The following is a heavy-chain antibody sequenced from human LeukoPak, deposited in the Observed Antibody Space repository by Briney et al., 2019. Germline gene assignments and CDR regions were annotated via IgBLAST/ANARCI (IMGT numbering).Heavy chain of an antibody. CDR2: ISGSGDFT. V-gene: IGHV3-23*01. CDR3: AKDGARDGYNYPDA. D-gene: IGHD5-24*01. Sequence: GGSLRLSCAASGFTFTNYGMSWVRQAPGKGLEWVSDISGSGDFTYYADSVKGRFTISRDKSKNTLYLRMNSLRAEDTAVYYCAKDGARDGYNYPDAWGQGTLVTVSS. J-gene: IGHJ4*02. CDR1: GFTFTNYG.